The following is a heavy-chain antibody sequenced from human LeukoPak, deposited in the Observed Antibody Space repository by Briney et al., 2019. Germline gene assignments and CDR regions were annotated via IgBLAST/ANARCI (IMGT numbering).Heavy chain of an antibody. V-gene: IGHV3-9*03. CDR3: AKGSWELLGGRNYFDY. J-gene: IGHJ4*02. CDR1: GFTFDDYA. D-gene: IGHD1-26*01. CDR2: ISWNSGSI. Sequence: GGSLRLSCAASGFTFDDYAMHWVRQAPGKGLEWVSGISWNSGSIGYADSVKGRFTISRDNAKNSLYLQMNSLRAEDMALYYCAKGSWELLGGRNYFDYWGQGTLVTVSS.